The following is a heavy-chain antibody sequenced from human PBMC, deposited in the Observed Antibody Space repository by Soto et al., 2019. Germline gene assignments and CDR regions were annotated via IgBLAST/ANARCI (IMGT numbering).Heavy chain of an antibody. D-gene: IGHD2-15*01. V-gene: IGHV1-69*12. CDR3: ARSSGGNLVEPFDY. CDR2: IIPIFGTA. Sequence: QVQLVQSGAEVKKPGSSVKVSCKASGGTFSSYAISWVRQAPGQGLEWMGGIIPIFGTANYAQKFQGRVTITADDSTSTADMELSSLRSEDTAVYSCARSSGGNLVEPFDYWGQGTLVTVSS. CDR1: GGTFSSYA. J-gene: IGHJ4*02.